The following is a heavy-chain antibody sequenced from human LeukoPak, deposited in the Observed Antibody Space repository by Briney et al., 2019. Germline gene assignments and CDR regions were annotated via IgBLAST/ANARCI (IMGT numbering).Heavy chain of an antibody. Sequence: SETLSLTCTVSGGSISSSSYYWGWIRQPPGKGLEWIGSIYYSGSTYYNPSLKSRVTISVDTSKNQFSLKLSSVTAADTAVYYCARVPLLLWFGELGHYYMDVWGKGTTVTVSS. CDR2: IYYSGST. D-gene: IGHD3-10*01. CDR1: GGSISSSSYY. V-gene: IGHV4-39*07. J-gene: IGHJ6*03. CDR3: ARVPLLLWFGELGHYYMDV.